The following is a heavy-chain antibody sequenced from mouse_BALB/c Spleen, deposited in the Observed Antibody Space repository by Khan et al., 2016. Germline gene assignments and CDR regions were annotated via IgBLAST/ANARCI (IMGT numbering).Heavy chain of an antibody. V-gene: IGHV3-1*02. CDR1: VYSISSGYS. CDR2: IRYSGST. D-gene: IGHD2-2*01. J-gene: IGHJ4*01. CDR3: ARDGYDEVYYAMDY. Sequence: EVQLLETGPDLVKPSQSLSLTCTVTVYSISSGYSWHWIRQFPGNKLEWMGCIRYSGSTNYNPSLKSRISITRDTSKNQFFLQLNSVTSEDTATYFCARDGYDEVYYAMDYWGQGTSVTVSS.